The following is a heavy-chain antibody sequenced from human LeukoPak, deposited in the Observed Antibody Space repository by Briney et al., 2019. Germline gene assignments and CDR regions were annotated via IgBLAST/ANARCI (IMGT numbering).Heavy chain of an antibody. CDR2: IYHSGST. CDR1: GGSISSSNW. Sequence: SGTLSLTCAVSGGSISSSNWWSWVRQPPGKGLEWIGEIYHSGSTNYNPSLKSRVTISVDKSKNQFSLKLSSVTAADTAVYYCARRKWIQLWFGPYAFDIWGQGTMLTVSS. CDR3: ARRKWIQLWFGPYAFDI. V-gene: IGHV4-4*02. D-gene: IGHD5-18*01. J-gene: IGHJ3*02.